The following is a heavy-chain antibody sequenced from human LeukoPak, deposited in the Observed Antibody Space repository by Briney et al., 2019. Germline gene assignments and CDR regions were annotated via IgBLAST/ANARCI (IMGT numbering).Heavy chain of an antibody. CDR2: IFSGGST. Sequence: PGGSLRLSCAALGLTASRTNMSWPPQPPGKGLGWAQVIFSGGSTYHADSVKGRFTISRDNSKNTLYLQMNSLRADDTAVYYCAKTKITLILVANPLSGAFDMWGQGTLVTVSS. CDR3: AKTKITLILVANPLSGAFDM. V-gene: IGHV3-53*01. D-gene: IGHD3-22*01. J-gene: IGHJ3*02. CDR1: GLTASRTN.